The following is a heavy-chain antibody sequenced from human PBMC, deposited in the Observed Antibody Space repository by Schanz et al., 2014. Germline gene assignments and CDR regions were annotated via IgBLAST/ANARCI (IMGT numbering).Heavy chain of an antibody. CDR2: ISDSGDTA. D-gene: IGHD3-10*01. CDR1: GFTFSSYG. J-gene: IGHJ3*02. Sequence: EVQLVESGGGLVQPGRSLRLSCAASGFTFSSYGMHWVRQAPGKGLEWVSLISDSGDTAYYADSVKGRFTISRDNSKNTLYLQMNSLRAEDTAVYYCAKGRFGELSAFDSWGQGTMXTVSS. V-gene: IGHV3-23*04. CDR3: AKGRFGELSAFDS.